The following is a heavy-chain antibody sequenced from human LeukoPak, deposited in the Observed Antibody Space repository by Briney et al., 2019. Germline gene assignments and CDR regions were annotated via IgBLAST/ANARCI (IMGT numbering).Heavy chain of an antibody. D-gene: IGHD5-18*01. Sequence: KSSETLSLTCTVSGGSISTYDWNWIRQTPGKGLEWIGHISYGNTEYNPSIKSRVTISVDTSKNQFSLKLSSVTAADTAVYYCARDKAHSYGRYFDPWGQGALVTVSS. CDR3: ARDKAHSYGRYFDP. CDR2: ISYGNT. J-gene: IGHJ5*02. V-gene: IGHV4-59*01. CDR1: GGSISTYD.